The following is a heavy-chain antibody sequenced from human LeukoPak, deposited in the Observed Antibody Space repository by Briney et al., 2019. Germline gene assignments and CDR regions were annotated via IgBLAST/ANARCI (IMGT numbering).Heavy chain of an antibody. CDR3: ARGGVVATYYIEV. J-gene: IGHJ6*03. CDR2: IYYNGRT. V-gene: IGHV4-59*01. CDR1: VGSINNYY. D-gene: IGHD1-26*01. Sequence: SETLSLNCTVSVGSINNYYWSWIRQPPGKGLEWIGYIYYNGRTNYNPSLKSRVTISIDTSSNQFSLILGSVTAADTAVYYCARGGVVATYYIEVWGKGTTVTVSS.